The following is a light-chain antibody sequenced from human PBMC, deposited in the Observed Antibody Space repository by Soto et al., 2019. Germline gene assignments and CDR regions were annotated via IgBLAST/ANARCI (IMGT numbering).Light chain of an antibody. CDR1: QGISSY. J-gene: IGKJ2*01. Sequence: IQLTQSPSSLSASVGERVTITCRASQGISSYLAWYQQKPGKAPKLLIYAASTLQSGVPSRFSGSGSGTDFTLTISSLQPEDFATYYCQQLNSYPFMYTFGQGTKLEIK. V-gene: IGKV1-9*01. CDR2: AAS. CDR3: QQLNSYPFMYT.